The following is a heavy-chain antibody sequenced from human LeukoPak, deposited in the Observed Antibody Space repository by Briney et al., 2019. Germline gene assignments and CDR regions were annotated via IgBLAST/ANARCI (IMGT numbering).Heavy chain of an antibody. D-gene: IGHD3-10*01. CDR2: INHSGST. Sequence: ASETLSLTCAVYGGSFSGYYWSWIRQPPGKGLEWIGEINHSGSTNYNPSLKSRVTISVDTSKNQFSLKLSSVTAADTAVYYCARGAPSLTLSFPVFHYWGQGTLVTVSS. V-gene: IGHV4-34*01. CDR1: GGSFSGYY. CDR3: ARGAPSLTLSFPVFHY. J-gene: IGHJ4*02.